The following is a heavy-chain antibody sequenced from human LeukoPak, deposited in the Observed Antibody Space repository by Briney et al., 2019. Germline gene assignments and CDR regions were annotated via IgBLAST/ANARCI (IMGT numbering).Heavy chain of an antibody. CDR2: INHSGST. CDR3: ANEVMTD. V-gene: IGHV4-34*08. Sequence: GSLRLSCAASGFTFSSYWMSWVRQPPGKGLEWIGEINHSGSTNYNPSLKSRVTISVDTSKNQFSLKLSSVAAADMAVYYCANEVMTDWGQGTLVTVSS. J-gene: IGHJ4*02. CDR1: GFTFSSYW.